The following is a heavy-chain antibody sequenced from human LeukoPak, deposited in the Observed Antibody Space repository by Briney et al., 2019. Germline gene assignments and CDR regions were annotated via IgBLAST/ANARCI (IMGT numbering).Heavy chain of an antibody. D-gene: IGHD2-2*01. CDR1: GGSFSGYY. CDR2: INHSGST. V-gene: IGHV4-34*01. CDR3: ARGPDIVVVPAAISCAFDI. Sequence: PSETLSLTCAVYGGSFSGYYWSWIRHPPGKGLEWIGEINHSGSTNYNPSLKSRVTISVDTSKNQFSLKLSSVSAADTAVYYCARGPDIVVVPAAISCAFDIWGQGTMVTVSS. J-gene: IGHJ3*02.